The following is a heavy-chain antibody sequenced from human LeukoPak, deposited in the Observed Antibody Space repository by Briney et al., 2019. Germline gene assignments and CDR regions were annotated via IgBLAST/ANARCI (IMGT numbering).Heavy chain of an antibody. CDR3: ARAGELRYMDV. Sequence: PGGSLRLSCAASGFTFSDYYMSWIRQAPGKGLEWVSTIEGTGLTTYYADSVNGRFTISRDNAKNSLFLQMSSLRADNTAIYYCARAGELRYMDVWGKGTAVTVSS. D-gene: IGHD3-16*01. CDR1: GFTFSDYY. J-gene: IGHJ6*03. CDR2: IEGTGLTT. V-gene: IGHV3-11*04.